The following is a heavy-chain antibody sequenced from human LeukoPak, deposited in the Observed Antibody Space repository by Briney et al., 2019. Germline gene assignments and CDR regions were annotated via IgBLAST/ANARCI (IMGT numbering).Heavy chain of an antibody. D-gene: IGHD1-26*01. CDR1: GFTFSSYS. J-gene: IGHJ4*02. CDR3: ARDLFSGSYYAHWDY. CDR2: ISSSSSTI. Sequence: GGSLRLSCAASGFTFSSYSMNWVRQAPGKGLEWVSYISSSSSTIYYADSVKGRFTISRDNAKNSLYLQMNSLRAEDTAVYYCARDLFSGSYYAHWDYWGQGTLVTVSS. V-gene: IGHV3-48*01.